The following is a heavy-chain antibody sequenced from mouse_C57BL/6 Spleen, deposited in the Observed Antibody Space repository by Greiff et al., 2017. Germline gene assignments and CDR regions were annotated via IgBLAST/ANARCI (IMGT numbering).Heavy chain of an antibody. D-gene: IGHD1-1*02. CDR2: IRNKANGYTT. J-gene: IGHJ2*01. Sequence: DVMLVESGGGLVQPGGSLSLSCAASGFTFTDYYMSWVRQPPGKALEWLGFIRNKANGYTTEYSASVKGRFTISRDNSQSILYLQMNALRAEDSATYYCARCGRGWYFDYWGQGTTLTVSS. CDR1: GFTFTDYY. V-gene: IGHV7-3*01. CDR3: ARCGRGWYFDY.